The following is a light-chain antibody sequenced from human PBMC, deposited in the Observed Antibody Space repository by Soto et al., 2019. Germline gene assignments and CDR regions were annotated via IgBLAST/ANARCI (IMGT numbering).Light chain of an antibody. CDR1: QRISTY. J-gene: IGKJ1*01. V-gene: IGKV1-39*01. CDR2: GAA. Sequence: DIQMTQSPSSLSASVGDRVTITCRASQRISTYLNWFQQKPGKAPNFLIYGAASLQSGVPSRFSGSGSGTDFTLTISSLQPEDFATYYCQQSYSTPETFGQGTKVEIK. CDR3: QQSYSTPET.